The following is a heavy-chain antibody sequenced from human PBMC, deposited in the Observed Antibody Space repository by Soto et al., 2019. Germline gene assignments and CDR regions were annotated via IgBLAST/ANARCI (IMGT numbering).Heavy chain of an antibody. CDR2: IYYSGST. CDR1: GCSLSSSSCY. J-gene: IGHJ4*02. D-gene: IGHD6-19*01. CDR3: ARGPYSSGCYDY. V-gene: IGHV4-39*01. Sequence: SETLSLTCTVPGCSLSSSSCYWGWNRQHPGKGLEWIGRIYYSGSTYYNPSLKSRVTISVDTSKNQFSLKLSSVTAADTAVYYCARGPYSSGCYDYWGQGTLVTVYS.